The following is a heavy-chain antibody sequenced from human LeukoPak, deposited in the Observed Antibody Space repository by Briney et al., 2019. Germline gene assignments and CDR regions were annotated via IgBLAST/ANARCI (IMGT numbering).Heavy chain of an antibody. Sequence: SVKVSCKASGGTFTSYAISWVRQAPGQGLEWMGGIIPIFGTANYAQKFQGRVTITADESTSTAYMELSSLRSEDTAVYYCARGRTYCSSTSCYPYYFDYWGQGTLVTVSS. CDR2: IIPIFGTA. CDR1: GGTFTSYA. D-gene: IGHD2-2*01. J-gene: IGHJ4*02. CDR3: ARGRTYCSSTSCYPYYFDY. V-gene: IGHV1-69*13.